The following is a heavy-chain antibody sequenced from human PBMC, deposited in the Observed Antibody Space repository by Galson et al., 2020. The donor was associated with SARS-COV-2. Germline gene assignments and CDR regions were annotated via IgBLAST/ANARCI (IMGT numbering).Heavy chain of an antibody. CDR2: IFYSGHT. CDR1: GGSIRSAGYY. CDR3: ARSGTLTMGAQGPDWYCDL. J-gene: IGHJ2*01. Sequence: SEPLSLTCTVSGGSIRSAGYYCNWIRPHPEKGLEWPGYIFYSGHTYYNPSLNSRITMSVDTSKNQFSLNLSSVTAADTAVYYCARSGTLTMGAQGPDWYCDLWGRGSLVTVSS. D-gene: IGHD1-26*01. V-gene: IGHV4-31*03.